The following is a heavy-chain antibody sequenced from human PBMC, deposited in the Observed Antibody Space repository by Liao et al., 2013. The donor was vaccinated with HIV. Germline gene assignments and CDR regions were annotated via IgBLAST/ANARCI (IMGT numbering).Heavy chain of an antibody. CDR1: GGSISSDTSY. CDR3: AREIRATYQYYYMDV. V-gene: IGHV4-39*07. D-gene: IGHD5-12*01. CDR2: KHYSGST. J-gene: IGHJ6*03. Sequence: QLQLQESGPGLVKPSETLSLTCTVSGGSISSDTSYWGWIRQPPGEGLEWIGNKHYSGSTYSNPSLKSRVTISADTSKGQFSLHLSSVTAADTAVYYCAREIRATYQYYYMDVWGKGTTVTVSS.